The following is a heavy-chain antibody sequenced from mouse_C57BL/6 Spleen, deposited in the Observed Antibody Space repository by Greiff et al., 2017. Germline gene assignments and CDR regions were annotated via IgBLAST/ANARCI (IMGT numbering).Heavy chain of an antibody. CDR1: GFSLTSYG. V-gene: IGHV2-3*01. CDR3: AQAPIYYGNYSYAMDY. CDR2: IWGDGST. D-gene: IGHD2-1*01. J-gene: IGHJ4*01. Sequence: VQLKESGPGLVAPSQSLSITCTVSGFSLTSYGVSWVRQPPGKGLEWLGVIWGDGSTNYHSALISRLSTSKDNSKSQVCLKLNSLQTDDTATYYCAQAPIYYGNYSYAMDYWGQGTSVTVSS.